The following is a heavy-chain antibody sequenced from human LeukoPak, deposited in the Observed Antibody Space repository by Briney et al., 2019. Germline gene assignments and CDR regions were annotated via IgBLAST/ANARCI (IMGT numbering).Heavy chain of an antibody. D-gene: IGHD5-12*01. CDR3: ARAYSGYLNQLWGY. V-gene: IGHV1-2*02. J-gene: IGHJ4*02. CDR2: INPNSGGT. Sequence: ASVKVSCKASVYTFTGYYMHWVRQAPRQGLEWMGWINPNSGGTNYAQKFQGKVTMTRDTSISTAYMELSRLRSDDTAVYYCARAYSGYLNQLWGYWGQGTLVTVS. CDR1: VYTFTGYY.